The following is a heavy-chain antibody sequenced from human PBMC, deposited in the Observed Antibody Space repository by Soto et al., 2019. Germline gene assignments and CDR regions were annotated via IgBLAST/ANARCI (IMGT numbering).Heavy chain of an antibody. CDR2: ISAYNGNT. D-gene: IGHD2-2*01. CDR3: ARDRTPYCSSPSCYGGFWCDR. Sequence: GSVNVSCKASGYTFTSYGISWVRQAPGQGLEWMGWISAYNGNTNYAQKLQGRVTMTTDTSTSTAYMELRSLRSDDTAVYYCARDRTPYCSSPSCYGGFWCDRWGQETLVNGSS. CDR1: GYTFTSYG. V-gene: IGHV1-18*01. J-gene: IGHJ5*02.